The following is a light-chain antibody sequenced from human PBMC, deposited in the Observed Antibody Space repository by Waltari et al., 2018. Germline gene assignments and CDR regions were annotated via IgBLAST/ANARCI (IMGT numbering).Light chain of an antibody. J-gene: IGKJ2*01. V-gene: IGKV1-9*01. CDR1: QGISSY. Sequence: DIQLTQSPSSLSASVGARLTITCRASQGISSYLAWYPQKPVKAPKLLIYASSTLQSGVPSRFSGSGSGTEFTLTISSLQPEDFATYYCQQLNSYPRTFGQGTKLEIK. CDR3: QQLNSYPRT. CDR2: ASS.